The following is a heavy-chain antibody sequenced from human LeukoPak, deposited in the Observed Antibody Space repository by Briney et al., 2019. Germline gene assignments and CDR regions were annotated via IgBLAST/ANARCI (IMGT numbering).Heavy chain of an antibody. CDR2: IIPIFGTA. D-gene: IGHD6-19*01. CDR3: ARHALPGYSSGWYWDY. Sequence: ASVKVSCKASGGTFSSYAISWVRQAPGQGLEWMGWIIPIFGTANYAQKFQGRVTITADESTSTAYMELSSLRSEDTAVYYCARHALPGYSSGWYWDYWGQGTLVTVSS. J-gene: IGHJ4*02. CDR1: GGTFSSYA. V-gene: IGHV1-69*13.